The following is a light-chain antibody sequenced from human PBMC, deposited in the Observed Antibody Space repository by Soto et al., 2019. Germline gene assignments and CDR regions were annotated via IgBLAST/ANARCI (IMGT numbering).Light chain of an antibody. V-gene: IGLV2-11*01. CDR2: DVS. Sequence: QSALTQPRSVSGSPGQSVTISCTGTSSDVGGYNYVSWYQQHPGKAPKLMIYDVSKRPSGVPDRFSGSKSGNTASLTIFGLQAADEADYYCCSYAGSYTPNWVFGGGTKLTVL. CDR3: CSYAGSYTPNWV. J-gene: IGLJ3*02. CDR1: SSDVGGYNY.